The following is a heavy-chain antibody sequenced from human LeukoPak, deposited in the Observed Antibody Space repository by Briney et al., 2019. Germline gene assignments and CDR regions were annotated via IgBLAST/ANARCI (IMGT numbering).Heavy chain of an antibody. J-gene: IGHJ4*02. CDR3: AGDQFPFDY. Sequence: SDTLSLMCSVSGGLNRSYYWRGIRQPPGKGLEGGVYISYSGSTNYNPSLKSRVTISVDTSKHQFSLKLSSVTAADTAVYYCAGDQFPFDYWGQGTLVTVSS. V-gene: IGHV4-59*01. CDR1: GGLNRSYY. CDR2: ISYSGST.